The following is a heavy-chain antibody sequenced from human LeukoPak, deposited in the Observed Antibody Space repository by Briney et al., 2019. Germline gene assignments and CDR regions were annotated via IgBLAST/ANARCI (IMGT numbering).Heavy chain of an antibody. CDR2: IIPIFGTA. CDR3: ARGSTAGEGSSYYYYYMDV. Sequence: VASVKVSCKASGGTFSSYAISWVRQAPGQGLEWMGGIIPIFGTANYEQKFQGRVTITTDESTSTAYMELSSLRSEDTAVYYCARGSTAGEGSSYYYYYMDVWGKGTTVTVSS. J-gene: IGHJ6*03. V-gene: IGHV1-69*05. D-gene: IGHD7-27*01. CDR1: GGTFSSYA.